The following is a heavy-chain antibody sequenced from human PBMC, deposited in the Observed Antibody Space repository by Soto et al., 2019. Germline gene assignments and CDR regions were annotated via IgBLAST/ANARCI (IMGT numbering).Heavy chain of an antibody. CDR2: INAGNGDT. CDR1: GYTFTSYA. Sequence: QVQLVQSGAEVKKPGASVKVSCKASGYTFTSYAMHWVRQAPGQRLEWLGWINAGNGDTKYSQKFQGRVTITRDTSASTAYMELISLRSEDTAVYYCARDGYCSSTSCSGGDNYYYYGMDVWGQGTTVTVSS. V-gene: IGHV1-3*01. J-gene: IGHJ6*02. CDR3: ARDGYCSSTSCSGGDNYYYYGMDV. D-gene: IGHD2-2*03.